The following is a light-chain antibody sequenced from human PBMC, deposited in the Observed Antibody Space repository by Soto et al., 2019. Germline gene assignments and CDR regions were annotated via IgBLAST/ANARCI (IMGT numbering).Light chain of an antibody. CDR1: SSDVGSYNR. CDR2: EVS. Sequence: QSVLTQPPSVSGSPGQSVTISCTGTSSDVGSYNRVSWYQQHPGTAPKLMIYEVSNRPSGVPDRVSGSKSGNTASLTISGLQAEDEADYYCSFYTRRSTVVFGGGTKVTVL. V-gene: IGLV2-18*01. J-gene: IGLJ3*02. CDR3: SFYTRRSTVV.